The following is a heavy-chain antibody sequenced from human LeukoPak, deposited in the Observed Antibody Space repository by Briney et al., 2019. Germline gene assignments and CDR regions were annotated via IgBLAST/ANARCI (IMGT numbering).Heavy chain of an antibody. V-gene: IGHV3-43D*03. Sequence: GGSLRLSCAASGFTFDDYAMHWVRQAPGKGLEWVSLISWDGGSTYYADSVKGRFTISRDNSKNSLYLQMNSLRAEDTALYYCAAYCRGGSCYPYAFDIWGQGTMVTVSS. CDR3: AAYCRGGSCYPYAFDI. J-gene: IGHJ3*02. D-gene: IGHD2-15*01. CDR2: ISWDGGST. CDR1: GFTFDDYA.